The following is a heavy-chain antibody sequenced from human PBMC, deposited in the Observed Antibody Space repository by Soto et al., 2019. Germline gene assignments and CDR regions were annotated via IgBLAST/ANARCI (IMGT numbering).Heavy chain of an antibody. CDR2: ISGSGAGT. Sequence: EVQLLESGGGLVQPGGSLRLSCAASGFTFSTYAMTWVRQAPGKGLEWVSAISGSGAGTYYADSVKGRFTISRDNSKNTLYLQMNSLRAEDTAVYYCANYLTAVGAPSPFDYWGQGTLVTVSS. V-gene: IGHV3-23*01. D-gene: IGHD1-26*01. J-gene: IGHJ4*02. CDR1: GFTFSTYA. CDR3: ANYLTAVGAPSPFDY.